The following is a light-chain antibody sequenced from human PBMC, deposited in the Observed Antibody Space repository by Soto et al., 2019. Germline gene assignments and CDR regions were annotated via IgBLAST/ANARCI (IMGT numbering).Light chain of an antibody. CDR3: QQYNSYPLG. CDR1: QSISSW. V-gene: IGKV1-5*01. Sequence: DIQMTQSPSTLSASVGDRVTITCRASQSISSWLAWYQQKPGKAPKLLIYDASSLESGVPSRFSGSGSGTEFTLTISSLQPDDFAAYYCQQYNSYPLGFGGGTKVDI. CDR2: DAS. J-gene: IGKJ4*01.